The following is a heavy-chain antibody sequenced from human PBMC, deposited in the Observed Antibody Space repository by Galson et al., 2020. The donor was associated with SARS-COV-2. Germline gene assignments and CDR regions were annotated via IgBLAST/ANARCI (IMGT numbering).Heavy chain of an antibody. CDR3: ARMVVRGVTYDY. J-gene: IGHJ4*02. D-gene: IGHD3-10*01. V-gene: IGHV2-70*11. CDR1: GFSLSTSGMC. CDR2: IDWDDDK. Sequence: SGPTLVKHTQTLTLTCTFSGFSLSTSGMCVSWIRQHPGKALEWLARIDWDDDKYYSTSLKTRLTISKDTSKNQVVLTMTNMDPVDTATYYCARMVVRGVTYDYWGQGTLVTVSS.